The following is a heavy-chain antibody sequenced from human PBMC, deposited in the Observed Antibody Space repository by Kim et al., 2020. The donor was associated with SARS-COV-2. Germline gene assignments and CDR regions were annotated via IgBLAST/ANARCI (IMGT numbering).Heavy chain of an antibody. Sequence: SETLSLTCTVSGGSISSGDYYWSWIRQPPGKGLEWIGYIYYSGSTYYNPSLKSRVTISVDTSKNQFSLKLSSVTAADTAVYYCARGDYGGNPGGIDYWGQGTLVTVSS. CDR1: GGSISSGDYY. J-gene: IGHJ4*02. CDR3: ARGDYGGNPGGIDY. CDR2: IYYSGST. D-gene: IGHD4-17*01. V-gene: IGHV4-30-4*01.